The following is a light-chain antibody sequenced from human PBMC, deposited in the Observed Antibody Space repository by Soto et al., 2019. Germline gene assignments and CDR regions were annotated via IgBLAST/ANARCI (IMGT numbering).Light chain of an antibody. CDR2: GAS. CDR1: QSVSSSY. V-gene: IGKV3-20*01. CDR3: QQYGSTPP. Sequence: EIVLTQSPGTLSLSPGERATLSCRASQSVSSSYLAWYQQKPGQAPRLLIYGASSRATGIPDRFSGSGSGTDFTLTISRLDPEDFAVYYCQQYGSTPPFGPGTKVDIK. J-gene: IGKJ3*01.